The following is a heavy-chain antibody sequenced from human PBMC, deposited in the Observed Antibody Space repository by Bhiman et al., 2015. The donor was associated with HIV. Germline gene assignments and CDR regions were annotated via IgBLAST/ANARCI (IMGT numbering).Heavy chain of an antibody. CDR2: IYSKSNGGTA. V-gene: IGHV3-15*01. CDR3: TPGTTAGYSFDH. J-gene: IGHJ4*02. D-gene: IGHD1-1*01. Sequence: EVQLLESGGGLAQPGGVPETLLCSLWIHFHLRLDDLGPPGSREGLEWVGRIYSKSNGGTADYAAPVKGRFTISRDDSKNTLFLQMNSLKTEDTAVYYCTPGTTAGYSFDHWGQGTLVTVSS. CDR1: IHFHLRL.